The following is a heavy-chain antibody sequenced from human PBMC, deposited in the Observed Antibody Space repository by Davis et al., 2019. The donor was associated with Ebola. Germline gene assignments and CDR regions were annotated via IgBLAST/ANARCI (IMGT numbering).Heavy chain of an antibody. CDR2: ISNGGSMI. V-gene: IGHV3-11*01. J-gene: IGHJ4*02. Sequence: GESLKISCTASGFTFGDYAMSWIRQAPGKGLEWVSYISNGGSMIYDADSVKGRFTISRDNAKNSVSLQMNSLRVDDTAVYYCARVALGYSSGWHGDHWGQGVLVTVSS. CDR1: GFTFGDYA. CDR3: ARVALGYSSGWHGDH. D-gene: IGHD6-19*01.